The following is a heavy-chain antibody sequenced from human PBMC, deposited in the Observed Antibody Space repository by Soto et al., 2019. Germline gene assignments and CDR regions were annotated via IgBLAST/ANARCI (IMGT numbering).Heavy chain of an antibody. D-gene: IGHD2-21*01. Sequence: PGGSLRLSCAASGFTFNTYSMNWVRQAPGKGLEWVSYISANSGVRYYADSVKGRFTVSRDNAMNSLYLQMTSLRAQDTAVYYCAREGPEVNSDAFDIWGQGTVVTVSS. J-gene: IGHJ3*02. CDR3: AREGPEVNSDAFDI. CDR1: GFTFNTYS. CDR2: ISANSGVR. V-gene: IGHV3-48*01.